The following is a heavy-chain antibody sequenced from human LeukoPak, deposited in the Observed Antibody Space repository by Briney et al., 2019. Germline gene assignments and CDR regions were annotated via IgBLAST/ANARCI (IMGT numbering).Heavy chain of an antibody. Sequence: ETLSLTCAVYGGSFSGYYWSWIRQPPGKGLVWVSRINSDGRTTTYADSVKGRFTISRDNAKNTLYLQMNSLRAEDTAVYYCAMIKEGWGQGTLVTVSS. CDR3: AMIKEG. CDR1: GGSFSGYY. D-gene: IGHD3-22*01. V-gene: IGHV3-74*01. CDR2: INSDGRTT. J-gene: IGHJ4*02.